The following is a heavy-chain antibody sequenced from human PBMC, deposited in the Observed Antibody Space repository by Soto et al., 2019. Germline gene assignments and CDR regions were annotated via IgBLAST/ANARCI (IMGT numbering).Heavy chain of an antibody. D-gene: IGHD6-6*01. V-gene: IGHV3-23*01. CDR3: AKDLSSSSYYYYYMDV. CDR2: ISGSGGST. CDR1: GFTFSSYA. J-gene: IGHJ6*03. Sequence: EVQLLESGRGLVQPGGSLRLSCAASGFTFSSYAMSWVRQAPGKGLEWVSAISGSGGSTYYTDSVKGRFTISRDNSKNTLSLQMTSLRAEDTAVYYCAKDLSSSSYYYYYMDVWGKGTTVTVSS.